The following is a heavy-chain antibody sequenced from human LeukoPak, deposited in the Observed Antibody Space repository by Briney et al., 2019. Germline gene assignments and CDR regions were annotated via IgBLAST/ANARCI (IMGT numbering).Heavy chain of an antibody. D-gene: IGHD3-3*01. V-gene: IGHV3-48*01. CDR2: ISSSSSTI. CDR1: GFTFSSYS. CDR3: ARDGTWDFWSGYYLYYFDY. J-gene: IGHJ4*02. Sequence: PGGSLRLSCAASGFTFSSYSMNWVRQAPGKGLEWVSYISSSSSTIYYADSVKGRFTISRDNAKNSLYLQMNSLRAEDTAVYYCARDGTWDFWSGYYLYYFDYWGQGTLVTVSS.